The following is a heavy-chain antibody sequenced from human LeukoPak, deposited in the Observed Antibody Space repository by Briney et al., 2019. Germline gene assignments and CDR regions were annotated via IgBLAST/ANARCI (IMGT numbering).Heavy chain of an antibody. D-gene: IGHD2-15*01. J-gene: IGHJ6*02. Sequence: GGSLRLSCAASGFTFSSYSMNWVRQAPGKGLEWVSYISSSSSTIYYADSVKGRFTISRDNAKNSLYLQMNSLRDEDTAVYYCARDNGYCSGGSCPQVYGMDVWGQGTTVTVSS. CDR1: GFTFSSYS. CDR3: ARDNGYCSGGSCPQVYGMDV. V-gene: IGHV3-48*02. CDR2: ISSSSSTI.